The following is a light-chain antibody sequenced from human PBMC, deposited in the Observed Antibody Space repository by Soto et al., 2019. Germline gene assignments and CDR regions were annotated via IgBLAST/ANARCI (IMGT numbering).Light chain of an antibody. CDR3: QQYGSSLGWT. J-gene: IGKJ1*01. V-gene: IGKV3-20*01. CDR2: GAS. Sequence: EIVLTQSPGTLSLSPGERATLSCRASQSVSSSYLARYQQKPGQAPRLLIYGASRRATGIPDRFSGSGSGTDFTLTISRLEPEDFAVYYCQQYGSSLGWTFGQGTKVEIK. CDR1: QSVSSSY.